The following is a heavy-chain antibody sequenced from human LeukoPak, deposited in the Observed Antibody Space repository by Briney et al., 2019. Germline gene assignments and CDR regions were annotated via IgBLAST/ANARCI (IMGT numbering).Heavy chain of an antibody. CDR2: INHSGST. CDR3: ARAGRCGSYDC. D-gene: IGHD1-26*01. V-gene: IGHV4-34*01. CDR1: GGSFSGYY. J-gene: IGHJ4*02. Sequence: SETLSLTCAVYGGSFSGYYWSWIRQPPGKGLEWIGEINHSGSTNYNPSLKSRVTISVDTSKNQFSLKLSSVTAADTAVYYCARAGRCGSYDCWGQGTLVTVSS.